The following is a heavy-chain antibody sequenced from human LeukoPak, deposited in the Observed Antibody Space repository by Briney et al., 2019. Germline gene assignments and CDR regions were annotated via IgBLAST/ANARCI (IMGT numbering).Heavy chain of an antibody. J-gene: IGHJ4*02. D-gene: IGHD3-3*01. Sequence: KPSETLSLTCTVSGGSISSYYRSWIRQPPGKGLEWIGYIYYSGSTNYNPSLKSRVTISVDTSKNQFSLKLSSVTAADTAVYYCARGADFWSGYSKKYYFDYWGQGTLVTVSS. CDR2: IYYSGST. V-gene: IGHV4-59*01. CDR3: ARGADFWSGYSKKYYFDY. CDR1: GGSISSYY.